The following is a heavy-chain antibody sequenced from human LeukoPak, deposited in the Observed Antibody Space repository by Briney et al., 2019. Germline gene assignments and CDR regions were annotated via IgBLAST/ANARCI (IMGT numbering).Heavy chain of an antibody. CDR3: ASGLFSEQWRDY. Sequence: ASVKVSCKASGYTFTSYGISWVRQAPGQGLEWMGWISAYNGNTNYAQKLQGRVTMTTDASTSTAYMELRSLRSDDTAVYYCASGLFSEQWRDYWGQGTLVTVSS. CDR1: GYTFTSYG. CDR2: ISAYNGNT. J-gene: IGHJ4*02. D-gene: IGHD6-19*01. V-gene: IGHV1-18*01.